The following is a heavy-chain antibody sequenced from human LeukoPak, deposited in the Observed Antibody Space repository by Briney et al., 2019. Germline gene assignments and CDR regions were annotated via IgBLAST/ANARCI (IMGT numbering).Heavy chain of an antibody. V-gene: IGHV4-4*07. D-gene: IGHD3-10*01. CDR1: GGSISSYY. Sequence: PSETLSLTCTVSGGSISSYYWSWIRQPAGKGLEWIGRIHTSGSTNYNPSLKSRVTMSVDTSKNQFSLKLSSVTAADTAVYYCAREIGSGSYYNVPYYFDYWGQGTLVTVSS. CDR3: AREIGSGSYYNVPYYFDY. J-gene: IGHJ4*02. CDR2: IHTSGST.